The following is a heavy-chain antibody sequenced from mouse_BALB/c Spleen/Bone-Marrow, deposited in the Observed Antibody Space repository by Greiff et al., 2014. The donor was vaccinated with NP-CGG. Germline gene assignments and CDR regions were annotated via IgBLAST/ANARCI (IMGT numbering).Heavy chain of an antibody. J-gene: IGHJ3*01. CDR3: AKTGYRYAFAY. V-gene: IGHV3-2*02. Sequence: VQLQQSGPGLVKPSQSLSLTCTVTGYSITSDYAWNWIRQFPGNKLEWMGYINYSGSTSYNPSLKGRISITRDTSENQFFLQLNSVTTEDTATYYCAKTGYRYAFAYWGQGTLVTVSA. CDR1: GYSITSDYA. CDR2: INYSGST. D-gene: IGHD2-14*01.